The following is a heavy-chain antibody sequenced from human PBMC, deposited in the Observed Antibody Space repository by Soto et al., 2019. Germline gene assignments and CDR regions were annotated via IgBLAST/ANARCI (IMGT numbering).Heavy chain of an antibody. Sequence: EVQLLDSGGGLVQPGGSLRLSCAASGFIFSDFAMNWVRQAPGKGLEWVSTISASGDTTYYADSAKGRVTISRDNSKNTLYLQMNSLRAEDTAIYYCAKHNSVVTTPQPFDYWGQGSLVTVSS. D-gene: IGHD2-21*02. CDR1: GFIFSDFA. CDR2: ISASGDTT. CDR3: AKHNSVVTTPQPFDY. V-gene: IGHV3-23*01. J-gene: IGHJ4*02.